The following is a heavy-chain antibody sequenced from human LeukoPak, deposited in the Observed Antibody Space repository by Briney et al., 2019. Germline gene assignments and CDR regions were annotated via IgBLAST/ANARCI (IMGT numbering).Heavy chain of an antibody. CDR2: INHSGST. J-gene: IGHJ2*01. Sequence: SEPLSLTCAVYGGSFSGYYWSWIRQPPGKGLEWIGEINHSGSTNYSPSLKSRVTISVDTFKNQFSLKLSSVTAADTAVYYCARGLGGYCSGGSCYLHWYFDLWGRGTLVTVSS. CDR3: ARGLGGYCSGGSCYLHWYFDL. V-gene: IGHV4-34*01. D-gene: IGHD2-15*01. CDR1: GGSFSGYY.